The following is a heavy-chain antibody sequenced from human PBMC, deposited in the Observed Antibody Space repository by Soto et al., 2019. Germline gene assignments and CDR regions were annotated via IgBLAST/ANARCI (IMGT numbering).Heavy chain of an antibody. J-gene: IGHJ4*02. CDR1: GGSISSGDYY. Sequence: SETLSLTCTVSGGSISSGDYYWSWIRQPPGKGLEWIGYIYYSGSTYYNPSLKSRVTISVDTSKNQFSLKLSSVTAADTAVYYCATRLRIDGYNIDYWGQGTLVTVSS. CDR2: IYYSGST. D-gene: IGHD5-12*01. V-gene: IGHV4-30-4*01. CDR3: ATRLRIDGYNIDY.